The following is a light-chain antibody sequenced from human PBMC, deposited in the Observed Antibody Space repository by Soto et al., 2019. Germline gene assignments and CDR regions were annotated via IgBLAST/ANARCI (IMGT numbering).Light chain of an antibody. CDR1: QSISSY. Sequence: DIQMTQSPSSLSASVGDRVTITCRASQSISSYLNWYQQKPGKAPKLLIYAASSLQSGVPSRFSGGGSGTDFNLTISSLQPEDFATYYCQQSYSTPPTFGQGTKVEIK. CDR3: QQSYSTPPT. CDR2: AAS. J-gene: IGKJ1*01. V-gene: IGKV1-39*01.